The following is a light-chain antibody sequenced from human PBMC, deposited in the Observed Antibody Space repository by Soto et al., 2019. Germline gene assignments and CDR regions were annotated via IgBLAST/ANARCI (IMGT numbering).Light chain of an antibody. Sequence: DIQMTQSPSSLSASVGDRVTITCRASQSISSYLNWYQQKPGKAPKLLIYAASSLQSGVPARVSGSGSGTDFTLTISSLQPEDFATCYCQQSYRTPYTFGQGTKLEIK. CDR2: AAS. J-gene: IGKJ2*01. CDR1: QSISSY. CDR3: QQSYRTPYT. V-gene: IGKV1-39*01.